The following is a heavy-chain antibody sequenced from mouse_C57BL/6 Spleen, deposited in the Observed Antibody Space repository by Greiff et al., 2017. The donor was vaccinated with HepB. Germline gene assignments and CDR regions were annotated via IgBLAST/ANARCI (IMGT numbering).Heavy chain of an antibody. V-gene: IGHV3-6*01. CDR1: GYSITSGYY. Sequence: EVKLQESGPGLVKPSQSLSLTCSVTGYSITSGYYWNWIRQFPGNKLEWMGYISYDGSNNYNPSLKNRISITRDTSKNQFFLKLNSVTTEDTATYYCARVGGYYCFDYWGQGTTLTVSS. J-gene: IGHJ2*01. CDR2: ISYDGSN. D-gene: IGHD2-3*01. CDR3: ARVGGYYCFDY.